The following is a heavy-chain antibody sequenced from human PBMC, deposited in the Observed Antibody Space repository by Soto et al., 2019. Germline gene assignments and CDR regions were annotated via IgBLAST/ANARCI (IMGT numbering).Heavy chain of an antibody. Sequence: PGGSLRLSCAASGFTFSNYSMSWVRQAPGTGLEWVSGMNSGGRTYYADSAKGRFTISRDTSKNTLYLQMNSLRADDTAVFYCAKALQYSSSRDYFYYGMDVWGQGTTVTVSS. CDR2: MNSGGRT. V-gene: IGHV3-23*01. CDR3: AKALQYSSSRDYFYYGMDV. CDR1: GFTFSNYS. J-gene: IGHJ6*02. D-gene: IGHD6-6*01.